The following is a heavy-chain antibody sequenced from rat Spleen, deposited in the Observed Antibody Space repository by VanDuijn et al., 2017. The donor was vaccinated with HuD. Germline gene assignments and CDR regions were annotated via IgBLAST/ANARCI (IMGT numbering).Heavy chain of an antibody. Sequence: EVQLVETGGGLVQPGRSLKLSCEASGFTFSRYWMYWVRQAPGKGLEWVSSIDPDGGRTYYPDSVKGRFTISRDNAQNTLYLQMNSLRSEDTATYYCTRGGTGGFAYWGQGTLVTVSS. CDR3: TRGGTGGFAY. J-gene: IGHJ3*01. D-gene: IGHD4-3*01. V-gene: IGHV5-58*01. CDR2: IDPDGGRT. CDR1: GFTFSRYW.